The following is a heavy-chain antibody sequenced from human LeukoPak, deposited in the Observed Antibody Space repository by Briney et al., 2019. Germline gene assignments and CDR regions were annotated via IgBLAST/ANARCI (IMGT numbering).Heavy chain of an antibody. CDR1: GFTFSSYW. CDR3: ARRRDGYHDD. Sequence: GSLRLSCAASGFTFSSYWMSWVRQPPGKGLEWIGSIYYSGSTYYNPSLKSRVTISVDTSKNQFSLKLSSVTAADTAAYYCARRRDGYHDDWGQGTLVTVSS. J-gene: IGHJ4*02. V-gene: IGHV4-39*01. CDR2: IYYSGST. D-gene: IGHD5-24*01.